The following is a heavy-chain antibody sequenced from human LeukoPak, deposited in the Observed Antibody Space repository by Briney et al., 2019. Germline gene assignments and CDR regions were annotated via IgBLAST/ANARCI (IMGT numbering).Heavy chain of an antibody. CDR1: GGSISSYY. CDR2: IYYSGST. J-gene: IGHJ4*02. D-gene: IGHD2-2*01. V-gene: IGHV4-59*01. Sequence: SETLSLTCTVSGGSISSYYWSWIRQPPGKGLEWIGYIYYSGSTNYNPSLKGRVTISVDTSKNQFSLKLSSVTAADTAVYYCAGVVPAAMDASGWYDYWGQGTLVTVSS. CDR3: AGVVPAAMDASGWYDY.